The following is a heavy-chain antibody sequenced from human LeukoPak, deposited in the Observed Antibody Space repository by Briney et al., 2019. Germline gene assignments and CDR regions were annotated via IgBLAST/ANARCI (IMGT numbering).Heavy chain of an antibody. CDR1: GFTFSSYG. V-gene: IGHV3-23*01. Sequence: TGGSLRLSCAASGFTFSSYGMSWVRQAPGRGLEWVSVISANSGATYYADSVKGRFTISRDNAKNTLYLQMNNLRGEDTALYYCSKAGDTNYYRYGDYWGQGTLVTVSS. CDR3: SKAGDTNYYRYGDY. J-gene: IGHJ4*02. CDR2: ISANSGAT. D-gene: IGHD5-18*01.